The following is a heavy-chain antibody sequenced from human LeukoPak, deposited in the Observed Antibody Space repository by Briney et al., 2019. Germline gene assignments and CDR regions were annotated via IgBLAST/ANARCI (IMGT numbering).Heavy chain of an antibody. CDR1: GGSISSYY. V-gene: IGHV4-59*01. CDR2: IYYSGST. D-gene: IGHD3-22*01. Sequence: SETLSLTCTVSGGSISSYYWSWIRQPPGKGLEWIGYIYYSGSTNYNPSLKSRVTISIDTSKSLFSLKLGSVTAADTAVYYCARAPDYYDSSGYNGAFDMWGQGTMVTVSS. CDR3: ARAPDYYDSSGYNGAFDM. J-gene: IGHJ3*02.